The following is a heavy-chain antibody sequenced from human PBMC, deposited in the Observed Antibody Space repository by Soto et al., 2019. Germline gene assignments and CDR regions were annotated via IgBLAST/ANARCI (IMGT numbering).Heavy chain of an antibody. V-gene: IGHV3-48*02. D-gene: IGHD1-26*01. Sequence: GGSLRLSCAASGFTFSSYSMNWVRQAPGKGLEWVSYISSSSSTIYYADSVKGRFTISRDNAKNSLSLQMNSLRDEDTAVYYCARDSIVGALYYFDYWGQGTLVTVSS. CDR1: GFTFSSYS. CDR2: ISSSSSTI. CDR3: ARDSIVGALYYFDY. J-gene: IGHJ4*02.